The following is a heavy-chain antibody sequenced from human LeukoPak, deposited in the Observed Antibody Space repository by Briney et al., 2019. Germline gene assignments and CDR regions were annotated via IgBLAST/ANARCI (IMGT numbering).Heavy chain of an antibody. V-gene: IGHV3-21*01. CDR1: GFTFSDYS. D-gene: IGHD7-27*01. CDR3: ARDLTGEPPFIDY. Sequence: GGSLRLSCAASGFTFSDYSMNWVRQAPGKGLEWVSSISGSSTYIYYADLVKGRFTISRDGAKNSLYLQMNSLRAEDTAVYYCARDLTGEPPFIDYWGQGTLVSVSS. J-gene: IGHJ4*02. CDR2: ISGSSTYI.